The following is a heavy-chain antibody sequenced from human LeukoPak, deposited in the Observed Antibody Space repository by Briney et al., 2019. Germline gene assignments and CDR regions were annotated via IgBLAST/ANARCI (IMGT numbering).Heavy chain of an antibody. D-gene: IGHD5-24*01. CDR2: IKPSGGST. V-gene: IGHV1-46*01. Sequence: GASVKVSSKASGCTFTSYYMHWVRQAPGQGLEWMVIIKPSGGSTSYAQKFQGRVAMTRDTSTSTVYMELSSLRSEDTAVYYCARVWDGYNPGLGDWGQGTLVTVSS. CDR3: ARVWDGYNPGLGD. J-gene: IGHJ4*02. CDR1: GCTFTSYY.